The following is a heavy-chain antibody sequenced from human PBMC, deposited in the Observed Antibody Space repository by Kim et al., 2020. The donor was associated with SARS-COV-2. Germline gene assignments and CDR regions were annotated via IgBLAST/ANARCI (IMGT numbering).Heavy chain of an antibody. V-gene: IGHV1-46*01. CDR1: GYTFTSYY. J-gene: IGHJ6*02. CDR2: INPSGGST. Sequence: ASVKVSCKASGYTFTSYYMHWVRQAPGQGLEWMGIINPSGGSTSYAQKFQGRVTMTRDTSTSTVYMELSSLRSEDTAVYYCARSHVLRYFDWSPWGYYYYGMDVWGQGTTVTVSS. D-gene: IGHD3-9*01. CDR3: ARSHVLRYFDWSPWGYYYYGMDV.